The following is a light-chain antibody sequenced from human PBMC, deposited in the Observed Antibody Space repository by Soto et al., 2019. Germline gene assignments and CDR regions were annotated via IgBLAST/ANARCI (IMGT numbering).Light chain of an antibody. CDR1: QSVSSTY. Sequence: EIVLTQSPGTLSLSPGERATLSCRASQSVSSTYLAWYQQKPGQAPRLLIYGASSRASGIPDRFSGSGSGTYFTLTISRLEPEDVAVYYCQQYGSSYTFGQGTKLEIK. CDR3: QQYGSSYT. J-gene: IGKJ2*01. V-gene: IGKV3-20*01. CDR2: GAS.